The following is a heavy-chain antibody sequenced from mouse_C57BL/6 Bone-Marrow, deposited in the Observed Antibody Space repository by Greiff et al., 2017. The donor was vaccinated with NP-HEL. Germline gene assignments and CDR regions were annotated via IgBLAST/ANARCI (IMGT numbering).Heavy chain of an antibody. D-gene: IGHD4-1*02. V-gene: IGHV6-6*01. CDR3: TRPGSNLQLGLAWFAY. J-gene: IGHJ3*01. CDR1: GFTFSDAW. CDR2: IRNKANNHAT. Sequence: EVKLEESGGGLVQPGGSMKLSCAASGFTFSDAWMDWVRQSPEKGLEWVAEIRNKANNHATYYAESVKGRFTISRDDSKSSVYLQMNSLRAEDTGIYYCTRPGSNLQLGLAWFAYWGQGTLVTVSA.